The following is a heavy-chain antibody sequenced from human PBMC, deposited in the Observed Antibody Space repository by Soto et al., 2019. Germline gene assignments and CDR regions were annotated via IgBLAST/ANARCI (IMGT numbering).Heavy chain of an antibody. Sequence: EVQLLESGGGLVQPGGSLRLSCAASGFTFSSYAMSWVRQAPGKGLEWVSAISGSGGSTYYADSVKGRFTISRDNSKNPLYLQMNSLRADDTAVYYCAKVKRYCSGGSCYAVYYYYYMDVWGKGTTVTVSS. CDR2: ISGSGGST. CDR1: GFTFSSYA. D-gene: IGHD2-15*01. J-gene: IGHJ6*03. CDR3: AKVKRYCSGGSCYAVYYYYYMDV. V-gene: IGHV3-23*01.